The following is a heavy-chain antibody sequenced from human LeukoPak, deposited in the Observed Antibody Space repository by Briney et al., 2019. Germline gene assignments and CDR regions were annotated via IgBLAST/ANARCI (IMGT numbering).Heavy chain of an antibody. CDR2: ITYDGSDK. CDR1: GFTFSSYG. Sequence: PGGSLRLSCAASGFTFSSYGMYWVRQAPGKGLDCVAFITYDGSDKYYADSVKGRFTISRDNSRDTLYLQMNSLRGEDMAIYYCARNRGYTYDYDSFDPWGQGTLVTVSS. D-gene: IGHD5-18*01. V-gene: IGHV3-30*19. CDR3: ARNRGYTYDYDSFDP. J-gene: IGHJ5*02.